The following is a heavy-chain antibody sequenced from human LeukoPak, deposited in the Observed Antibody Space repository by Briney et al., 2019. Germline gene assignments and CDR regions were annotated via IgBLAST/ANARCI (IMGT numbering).Heavy chain of an antibody. CDR1: GGSISSSSYY. CDR2: IYYSGST. J-gene: IGHJ5*02. D-gene: IGHD3-3*01. CDR3: ARGDLPPRNWFDP. V-gene: IGHV4-39*07. Sequence: PSETLSLTCTVSGGSISSSSYYWGWIRQPPGQGLEWIGSIYYSGSTYYNPSLKSRVTISVDTSKNQFSLKLSSVTAADTAVYYCARGDLPPRNWFDPWGQGTLVTVSS.